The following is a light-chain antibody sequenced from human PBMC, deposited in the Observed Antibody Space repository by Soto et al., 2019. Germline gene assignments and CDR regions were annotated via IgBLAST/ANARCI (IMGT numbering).Light chain of an antibody. CDR1: QSVISNY. J-gene: IGKJ1*01. Sequence: EIVLRQSPDTLSLSPGERAILSCRVSQSVISNYLAWYQLTPGQAPRLLIYGASSRATGIPDRFSGSGSGTDFSLTITRLEPEDFAVYYRQQYANTPLTFGQGTKVNIK. V-gene: IGKV3-20*01. CDR2: GAS. CDR3: QQYANTPLT.